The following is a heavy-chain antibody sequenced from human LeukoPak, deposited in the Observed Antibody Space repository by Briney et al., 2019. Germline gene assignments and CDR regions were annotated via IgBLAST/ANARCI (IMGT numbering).Heavy chain of an antibody. Sequence: GGSLRLSCAASGFTFSSYGMHWVRQAPGKGLEWVAVIWYDGSNKYYADSVKGRFTISRDNSKNTLYLQMNSLRAEDTAVYYCAKDVMLFGALGTYFENWGQGSLVTVSS. CDR2: IWYDGSNK. CDR1: GFTFSSYG. J-gene: IGHJ4*02. V-gene: IGHV3-33*06. CDR3: AKDVMLFGALGTYFEN. D-gene: IGHD3-3*01.